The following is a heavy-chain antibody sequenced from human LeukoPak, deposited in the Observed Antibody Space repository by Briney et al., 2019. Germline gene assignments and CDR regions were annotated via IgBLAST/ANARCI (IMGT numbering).Heavy chain of an antibody. Sequence: GGSLRLSCAASGFTFSSYWMHWVRHAPGKGLVWVPRINSDGSSTSYADSVKGRFTISRDNAKNTLYLQMNSLRAEDTAVYYCARESPRFGAADYWGQGTLVTVSS. CDR2: INSDGSST. CDR3: ARESPRFGAADY. V-gene: IGHV3-74*01. CDR1: GFTFSSYW. D-gene: IGHD3-10*01. J-gene: IGHJ4*02.